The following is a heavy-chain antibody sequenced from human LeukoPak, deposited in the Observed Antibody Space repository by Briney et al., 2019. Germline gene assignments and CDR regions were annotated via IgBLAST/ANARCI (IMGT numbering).Heavy chain of an antibody. V-gene: IGHV3-33*01. CDR1: GYTFSSYG. CDR3: ARGDGYNLFDY. Sequence: PGRSLRLSCAASGYTFSSYGMHWVRQAPGKGLEWVAVIWYDGSNKYYVDSVKGRFIIARNNSKKTLYLQMNSLRVEDTAVYYCARGDGYNLFDYWGQGTLVTVSS. CDR2: IWYDGSNK. J-gene: IGHJ4*02. D-gene: IGHD5-24*01.